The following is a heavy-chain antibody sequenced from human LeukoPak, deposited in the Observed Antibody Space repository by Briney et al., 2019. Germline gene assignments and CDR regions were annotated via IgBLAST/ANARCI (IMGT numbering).Heavy chain of an antibody. Sequence: GESLKISCKGSGYSFTSYWIGWVRQMPGKGLEWIGIIYPGDSDTRYSPSFQGRVTISADKSISTAYLQWSSLKDSDTAMYYCARGVVAATYYYGMDVWGQGTTVTVSS. J-gene: IGHJ6*02. CDR1: GYSFTSYW. CDR3: ARGVVAATYYYGMDV. CDR2: IYPGDSDT. D-gene: IGHD2-15*01. V-gene: IGHV5-51*01.